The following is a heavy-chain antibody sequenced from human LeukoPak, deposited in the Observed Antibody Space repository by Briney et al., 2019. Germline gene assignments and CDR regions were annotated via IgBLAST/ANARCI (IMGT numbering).Heavy chain of an antibody. Sequence: GASVKVSCKASGYTFTSFDINWVRQATGQGLEWMGWMSPNSGNIGYAQKFQGRVTMTRNTSIGTAYMELGSLRSEDTAVYYCARVRDFYDSSAHFAFWGQGTLVTVSS. CDR1: GYTFTSFD. D-gene: IGHD3-22*01. CDR3: ARVRDFYDSSAHFAF. V-gene: IGHV1-8*01. J-gene: IGHJ4*02. CDR2: MSPNSGNI.